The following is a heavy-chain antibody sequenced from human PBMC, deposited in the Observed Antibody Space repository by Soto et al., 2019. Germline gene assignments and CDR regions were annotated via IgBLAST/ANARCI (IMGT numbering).Heavy chain of an antibody. CDR2: ISGIGHST. V-gene: IGHV3-23*01. CDR3: AKRIMATIGHFDS. Sequence: GGSLRLSCAASGFTFSSYAMSWVRQAPGKGLEWVSAISGIGHSTYYADSVKGRFTISRDNSKNTLYLQMNSLRAEDTAVYYCAKRIMATIGHFDSWGQGTLVTVPS. J-gene: IGHJ4*02. CDR1: GFTFSSYA. D-gene: IGHD5-12*01.